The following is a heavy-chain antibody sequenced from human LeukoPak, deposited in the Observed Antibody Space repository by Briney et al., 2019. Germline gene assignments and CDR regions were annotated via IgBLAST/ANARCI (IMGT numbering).Heavy chain of an antibody. CDR1: GFSFSSYA. D-gene: IGHD2-15*01. Sequence: GGSLRLSCAASGFSFSSYAMTWVRQAPGKGPEWISSITDSGGNTYSADSVKGRFTISRDNSKNTLYLQMNSLRVEDTAVYYCAKAPERSCNGASCYPLVYWGQGTLVTVSS. CDR2: ITDSGGNT. V-gene: IGHV3-23*01. CDR3: AKAPERSCNGASCYPLVY. J-gene: IGHJ4*02.